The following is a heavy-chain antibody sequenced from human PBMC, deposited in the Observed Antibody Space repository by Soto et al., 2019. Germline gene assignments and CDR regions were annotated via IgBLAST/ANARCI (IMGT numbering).Heavy chain of an antibody. V-gene: IGHV4-30-2*01. CDR1: GGSISSGGYS. Sequence: QLQLQESGSGLVKPSQTLSLTCAVSGGSISSGGYSWSWIRQPPGKGLEWIGYIYHSGSTYYNPALNGRVTISVDRSKNQCSLELSSVTDADTAVYYCAGGPGVARNYWGQGTLVTVSS. J-gene: IGHJ4*02. CDR2: IYHSGST. CDR3: AGGPGVARNY. D-gene: IGHD5-12*01.